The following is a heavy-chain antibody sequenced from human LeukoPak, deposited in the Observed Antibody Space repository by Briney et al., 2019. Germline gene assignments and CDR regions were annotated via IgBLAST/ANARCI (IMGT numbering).Heavy chain of an antibody. CDR3: ASSNYLTYDSSGYYGY. V-gene: IGHV1-69*01. CDR1: GGTFSSYA. D-gene: IGHD3-22*01. J-gene: IGHJ4*02. Sequence: SVKVSCKASGGTFSSYAISWVRQAPGQGLEWMGGIIPIFGTANYAQKFQGRVSISADESTSTAYMELSSLRSEDTAVYYCASSNYLTYDSSGYYGYWGQGTLVTVSS. CDR2: IIPIFGTA.